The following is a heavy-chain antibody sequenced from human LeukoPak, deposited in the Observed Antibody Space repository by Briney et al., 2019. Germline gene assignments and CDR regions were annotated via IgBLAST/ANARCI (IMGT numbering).Heavy chain of an antibody. CDR1: GGSFSGYY. Sequence: PSETLSLTCAVSGGSFSGYYWSWIRQPPGKGLEWIGYIYYSGSTNYNPSLKSRVTISVDTSKNQFSLKLSSVTAADTAVYYCARLKVPAASLYYYGMDVWGQGTTVTVSS. CDR3: ARLKVPAASLYYYGMDV. J-gene: IGHJ6*02. D-gene: IGHD2-2*01. CDR2: IYYSGST. V-gene: IGHV4-59*08.